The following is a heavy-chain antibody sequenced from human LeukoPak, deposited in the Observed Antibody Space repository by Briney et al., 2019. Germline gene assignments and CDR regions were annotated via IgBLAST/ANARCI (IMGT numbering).Heavy chain of an antibody. Sequence: GASVKVSCKASGYTFTSYDINWVRQATGQGLEWMGWMNPNSGNTGYAQKFQGRVTMTRNTSISTAYMELSSLRSEDTAVYYCARLYSKSGYYFDYWGQGTLVTVSS. D-gene: IGHD4-11*01. CDR3: ARLYSKSGYYFDY. CDR1: GYTFTSYD. V-gene: IGHV1-8*01. J-gene: IGHJ4*02. CDR2: MNPNSGNT.